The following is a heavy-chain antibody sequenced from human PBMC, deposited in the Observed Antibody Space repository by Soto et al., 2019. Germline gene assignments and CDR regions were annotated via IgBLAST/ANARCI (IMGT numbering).Heavy chain of an antibody. CDR3: TKDRQSIIIPSSMGYFDF. CDR2: ISYDGSNK. V-gene: IGHV3-30*18. J-gene: IGHJ4*02. D-gene: IGHD1-20*01. CDR1: GFTFSAYA. Sequence: QVQLVESGGGVVQPGRSLRLSCAASGFTFSAYAMHWVRQAPGKGLEWVAVISYDGSNKYYAVSVKDRFSISRDKETLFQQMNSLRPEDTAVYFCTKDRQSIIIPSSMGYFDFWGQGSLVTVSS.